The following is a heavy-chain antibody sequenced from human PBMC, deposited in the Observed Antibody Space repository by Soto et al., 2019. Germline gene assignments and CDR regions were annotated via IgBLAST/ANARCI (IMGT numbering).Heavy chain of an antibody. J-gene: IGHJ4*02. V-gene: IGHV3-23*01. CDR3: AKGAWGGSPYTNSYCFDV. Sequence: EVQLLESGGGLVQPGESLRLSCAASGFSFTTYVMGWVRQAPGMGLEWVSGISASGDSTFYAQSVEGRLNIYTENSKNTLYLQRNSQRVDDTAIDHCAKGAWGGSPYTNSYCFDVWGQGTLVTVSS. CDR2: ISASGDST. D-gene: IGHD1-26*01. CDR1: GFSFTTYV.